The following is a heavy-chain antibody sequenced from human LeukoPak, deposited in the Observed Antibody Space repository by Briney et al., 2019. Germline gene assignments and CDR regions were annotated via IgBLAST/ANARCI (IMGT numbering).Heavy chain of an antibody. J-gene: IGHJ4*02. V-gene: IGHV3-48*04. CDR3: AGEGKYTSSWSNDY. CDR1: GFTFSSYS. CDR2: ISSSGSTI. Sequence: GGSLRLSCAASGFTFSSYSMNWVRQAPGKGLEWVSYISSSGSTIYYADSVKGRFTISRDNAKNSLYLQMNSLRAEDTAVYYCAGEGKYTSSWSNDYWGQGTLVTVSS. D-gene: IGHD6-13*01.